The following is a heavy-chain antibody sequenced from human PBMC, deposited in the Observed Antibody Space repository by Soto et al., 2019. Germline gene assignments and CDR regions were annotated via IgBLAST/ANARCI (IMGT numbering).Heavy chain of an antibody. V-gene: IGHV4-59*01. J-gene: IGHJ4*02. CDR3: ARRVKYGSGRRPAYYVDY. D-gene: IGHD3-10*01. CDR2: IYYSGNT. Sequence: PSETLSLTCTVSGGSISSYDWSWIRQPPGKGLEWIGYIYYSGNTNYNPSLKSRVTISVDTSKNQFSLKLSSVTAADTAVYYCARRVKYGSGRRPAYYVDYWGQGTLVTVSS. CDR1: GGSISSYD.